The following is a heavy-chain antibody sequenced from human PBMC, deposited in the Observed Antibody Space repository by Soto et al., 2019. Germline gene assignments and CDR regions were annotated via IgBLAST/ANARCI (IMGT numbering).Heavy chain of an antibody. CDR1: GFTFSSYG. V-gene: IGHV3-33*01. D-gene: IGHD4-17*01. CDR3: ARGDYGDYGYYYYGMDV. CDR2: IWYDGSNK. J-gene: IGHJ6*02. Sequence: QVQLVESGGGVVQPGRSLRLSCAASGFTFSSYGMHWVRQAPGKGLEWVAVIWYDGSNKYYADSVKGRFTISRDNSKNTLYLQMNSLRAGDTAVYYCARGDYGDYGYYYYGMDVWGQGTMVTVSS.